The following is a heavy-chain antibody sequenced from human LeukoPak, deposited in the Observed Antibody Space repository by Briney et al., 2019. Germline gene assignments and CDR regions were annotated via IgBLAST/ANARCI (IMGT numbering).Heavy chain of an antibody. CDR1: GLSITRYG. J-gene: IGHJ4*02. V-gene: IGHV3-33*06. CDR2: IWYDGNNK. D-gene: IGHD3-9*01. Sequence: PGGSLRLSCAVSGLSITRYGMHWVRQAPGKGLEWVAAIWYDGNNKYYTDSVKGRFTISRDNSKNTLYLQMNSLRAEDTAVYYCAKDLWRYFDWLLPDYWGQGTLVTVSS. CDR3: AKDLWRYFDWLLPDY.